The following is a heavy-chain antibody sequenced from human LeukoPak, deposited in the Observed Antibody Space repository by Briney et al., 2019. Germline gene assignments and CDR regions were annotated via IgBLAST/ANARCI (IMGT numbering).Heavy chain of an antibody. CDR3: ARGVLLWFGELSPRYWFDP. CDR1: GGSFSGYY. D-gene: IGHD3-10*01. Sequence: PSETLSLTCAVYGGSFSGYYWSWIRQPPGKGLEWIGEINHSGSTNYNPSLKSRVTISVDTSKNQFSLKLSSVTAADTAVYYCARGVLLWFGELSPRYWFDPWAREPWSPSPQ. J-gene: IGHJ5*02. CDR2: INHSGST. V-gene: IGHV4-34*01.